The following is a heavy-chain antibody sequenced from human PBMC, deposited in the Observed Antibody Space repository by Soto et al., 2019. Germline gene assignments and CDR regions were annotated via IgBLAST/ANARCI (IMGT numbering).Heavy chain of an antibody. V-gene: IGHV4-4*02. CDR2: IYHSGST. D-gene: IGHD6-13*01. CDR3: ARRSSSPYRRYNWFDP. CDR1: SVSISSSNW. Sequence: SETLSLTCAVSSVSISSSNWLSWVRQPPGKGLEWIGEIYHSGSTNYNPSLKSRVTISVDKSKNQFSLKLSSVTAADTAVYYCARRSSSPYRRYNWFDPWGQGTLVTVSS. J-gene: IGHJ5*02.